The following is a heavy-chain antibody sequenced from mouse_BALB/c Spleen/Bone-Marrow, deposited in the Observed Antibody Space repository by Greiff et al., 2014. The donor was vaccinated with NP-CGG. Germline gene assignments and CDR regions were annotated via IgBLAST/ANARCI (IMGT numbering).Heavy chain of an antibody. CDR2: ISSGGSYT. Sequence: EVKVVESGGGLVKPGGSLKLSCAASGFTFSSYAMSWVRQSPEERLEWVAEISSGGSYTYYPDTVTGRFTISRDNAKNTLYLEMSSLRSEDTAMYYRARDGNWYFDVWGAGTTVTVSS. V-gene: IGHV5-9-4*01. J-gene: IGHJ1*01. CDR3: ARDGNWYFDV. D-gene: IGHD1-1*02. CDR1: GFTFSSYA.